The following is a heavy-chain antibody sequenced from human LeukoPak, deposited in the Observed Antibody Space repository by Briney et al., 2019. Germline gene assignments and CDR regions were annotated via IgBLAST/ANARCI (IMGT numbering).Heavy chain of an antibody. V-gene: IGHV1-2*02. CDR3: VRDGHGGVGQYYYYYMDV. CDR1: GYTFTSYD. Sequence: GASVKVCCKGSGYTFTSYDVNWVRQAPGQGLEWMGWINPNSGGTNYAQKFQGRVTMTRDTSISTAYMELSRLRSDDTAVYYCVRDGHGGVGQYYYYYMDVWGKGTTVTVSS. CDR2: INPNSGGT. J-gene: IGHJ6*03. D-gene: IGHD3-16*01.